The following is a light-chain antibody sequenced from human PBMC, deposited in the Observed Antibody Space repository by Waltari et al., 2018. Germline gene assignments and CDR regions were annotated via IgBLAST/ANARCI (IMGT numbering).Light chain of an antibody. J-gene: IGLJ2*01. CDR3: ISYSSSTTLGV. V-gene: IGLV2-14*03. Sequence: QSALTQPASVSGSPGQSITISCTGSSSDVGAYKYVSWYQQHPGKPPKLMFYEVSNWPPGVPNRVCGATSGNPASQTISWLLAEDEADYYCISYSSSTTLGVFGGGTKLTVL. CDR2: EVS. CDR1: SSDVGAYKY.